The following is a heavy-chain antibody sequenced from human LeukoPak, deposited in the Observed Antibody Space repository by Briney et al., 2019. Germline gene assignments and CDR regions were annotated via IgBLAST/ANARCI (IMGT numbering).Heavy chain of an antibody. V-gene: IGHV3-11*04. CDR1: GFTFSDYY. D-gene: IGHD2-15*01. J-gene: IGHJ3*02. CDR3: ARDLRVVSNAFDI. CDR2: ISSSGSTI. Sequence: GGSLRLSCAASGFTFSDYYMSWIRQAPGKGLEWVSYISSSGSTIYYADSVKGRFTISRDNAKNSLYLQMNSLRAEDTAVYYCARDLRVVSNAFDIWGQGTMVTVSS.